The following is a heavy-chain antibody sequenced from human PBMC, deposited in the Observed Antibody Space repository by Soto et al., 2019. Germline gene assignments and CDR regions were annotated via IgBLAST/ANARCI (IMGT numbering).Heavy chain of an antibody. D-gene: IGHD5-18*01. CDR3: ARGGDRYSYGYGYYYGMDV. CDR1: GYTFTGYC. J-gene: IGHJ6*02. CDR2: INPNSGCT. V-gene: IGHV1-2*02. Sequence: ASVKVSCKASGYTFTGYCMHWVLQAPGQGLEWMGWINPNSGCTNYAQKFQGRVTMTRDTSISTAYMELSRLRSDDTAVYYCARGGDRYSYGYGYYYGMDVWGQGTTVTVSS.